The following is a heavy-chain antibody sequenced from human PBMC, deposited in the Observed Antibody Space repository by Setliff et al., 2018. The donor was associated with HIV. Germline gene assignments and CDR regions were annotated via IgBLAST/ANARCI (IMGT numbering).Heavy chain of an antibody. V-gene: IGHV4-4*09. CDR1: GGSISSYC. D-gene: IGHD3-10*01. CDR2: IFSSGST. Sequence: SETLSLTCTVSGGSISSYCWNWIRQPPGRGLEWIGHIFSSGSTKYNPSLQSRVTMSIDTSKNQFSLKLTSVTAADTAIYFCARRIDDSGSFPDKNWFDTWGQGSLVTVSS. CDR3: ARRIDDSGSFPDKNWFDT. J-gene: IGHJ5*02.